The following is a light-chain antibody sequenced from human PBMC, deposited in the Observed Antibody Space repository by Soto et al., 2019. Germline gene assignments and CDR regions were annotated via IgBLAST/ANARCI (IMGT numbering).Light chain of an antibody. CDR2: EVS. J-gene: IGLJ1*01. CDR1: SSDVGGYNY. Sequence: QSVLTQPPSGSGSPGQSVTICCTGTSSDVGGYNYVSWYQQHPGKAPKLMIYEVSKRPSGVPDRFSGSKSGNTASLTVSGLQVEDEADYYCSSYAGSNHFVFGTGTKVTVL. V-gene: IGLV2-8*01. CDR3: SSYAGSNHFV.